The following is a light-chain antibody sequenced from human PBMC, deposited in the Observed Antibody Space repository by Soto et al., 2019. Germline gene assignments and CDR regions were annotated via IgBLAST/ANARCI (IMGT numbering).Light chain of an antibody. CDR1: QGIGVR. V-gene: IGKV1-12*01. J-gene: IGKJ1*01. CDR2: SAS. CDR3: LQVNSFPRK. Sequence: DIQMTQSPSSVSASVGDRVTITCRASQGIGVRLAWFQQKPGKAPQYLIQSASTLASGVPSRFSGSGSGTDFILTINNLQPEDVATYYCLQVNSFPRKFGQGTKVDIK.